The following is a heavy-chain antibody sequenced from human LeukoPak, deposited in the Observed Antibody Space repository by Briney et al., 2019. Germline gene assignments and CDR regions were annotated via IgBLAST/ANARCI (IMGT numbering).Heavy chain of an antibody. Sequence: SETLSLTCTVSGGSIGTYYWSWIRQPPGKGLEWIGYIYYRGGTIYNPSLKSRVTISVDTSKNQFSLKLSPVTAADTAVYFCARIRDGYNLDAFDVWGQGIMFTVSS. CDR3: ARIRDGYNLDAFDV. D-gene: IGHD5-24*01. CDR2: IYYRGGT. J-gene: IGHJ3*01. V-gene: IGHV4-59*01. CDR1: GGSIGTYY.